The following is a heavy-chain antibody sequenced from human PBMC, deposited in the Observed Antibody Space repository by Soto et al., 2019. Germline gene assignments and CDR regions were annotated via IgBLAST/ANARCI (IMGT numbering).Heavy chain of an antibody. J-gene: IGHJ5*02. V-gene: IGHV4-31*11. Sequence: SETLSLTWAVSGGSITSGVYYWSWVRHHPGRVLEWIASMYYNGSTYHNPSLKSRVTISAGTSENQFSLRLSSVTTADTAVYYCARVRNDYNNYWFDPWGQGTLVTVSS. D-gene: IGHD4-4*01. CDR1: GGSITSGVYY. CDR3: ARVRNDYNNYWFDP. CDR2: MYYNGST.